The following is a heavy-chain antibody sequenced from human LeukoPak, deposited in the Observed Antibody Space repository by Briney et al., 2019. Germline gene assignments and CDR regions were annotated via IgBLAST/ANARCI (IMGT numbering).Heavy chain of an antibody. CDR2: IYYTGST. CDR1: GRSINSSSYY. CDR3: AKRHGYSYGSQFDY. J-gene: IGHJ4*02. Sequence: SETLSLTRTVSGRSINSSSYYWAWIRQPPGKGLEWIGTIYYTGSTYYNPSLKSRVTISIDTSRNQFSLKLSSVTATDTAVYYCAKRHGYSYGSQFDYWGQGTLVTVSS. D-gene: IGHD5-18*01. V-gene: IGHV4-39*01.